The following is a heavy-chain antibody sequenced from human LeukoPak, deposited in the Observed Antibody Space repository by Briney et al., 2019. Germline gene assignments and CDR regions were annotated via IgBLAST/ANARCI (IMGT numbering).Heavy chain of an antibody. CDR3: ARGGITMVRGVRYYGMDV. CDR2: MNPNSGNA. CDR1: GYTFTSYD. V-gene: IGHV1-8*01. D-gene: IGHD3-10*01. Sequence: ASVKVSCKASGYTFTSYDINWVRQATGQGLEWMGWMNPNSGNAGYAQKFQGRVTLTRNTSISTAYMELSSLRSEDTAVYYCARGGITMVRGVRYYGMDVWAKGPRSPSP. J-gene: IGHJ6*02.